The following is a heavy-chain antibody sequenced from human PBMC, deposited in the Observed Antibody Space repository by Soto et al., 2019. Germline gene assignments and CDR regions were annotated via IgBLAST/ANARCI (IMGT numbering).Heavy chain of an antibody. Sequence: ASVKVSCKASGYSFTSLDINWVRQTAGQGLEWMGWMQPSTGRTGYAQKFQGRVTMTRDTSINTAYMELTTLTSDDTAFYYCARGLSGWYNSPAPLDYWGQGTLVTVSS. J-gene: IGHJ4*01. V-gene: IGHV1-8*01. CDR1: GYSFTSLD. CDR3: ARGLSGWYNSPAPLDY. CDR2: MQPSTGRT. D-gene: IGHD6-19*01.